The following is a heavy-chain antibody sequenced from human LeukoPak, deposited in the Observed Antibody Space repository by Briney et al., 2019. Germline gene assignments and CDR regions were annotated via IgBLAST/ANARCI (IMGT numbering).Heavy chain of an antibody. CDR2: IKQDVSEK. J-gene: IGHJ4*02. CDR1: GFTFSRNW. D-gene: IGHD2-2*01. V-gene: IGHV3-7*03. CDR3: ATAPLGYCTRTSCYAGIRQYFDY. Sequence: GGSLRLSCAASGFTFSRNWMSWVRQAPGKGLEWVANIKQDVSEKYYVDSVKGRFTISRDNAKNSLYLQMNSLRSEDTAMYYCATAPLGYCTRTSCYAGIRQYFDYWGQGTLVTVSS.